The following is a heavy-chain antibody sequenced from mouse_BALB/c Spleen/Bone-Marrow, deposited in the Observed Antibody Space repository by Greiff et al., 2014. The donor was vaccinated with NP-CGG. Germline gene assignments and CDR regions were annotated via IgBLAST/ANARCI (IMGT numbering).Heavy chain of an antibody. Sequence: DVKLVESGGGLVQPGGSRKLSCAASGFTFSSFGMHWVRQAPEKGLEWVAYINGGSNTIYYADTVKGRFTNSRDNPKNTLFLQMTSLRSEDTAMYFCARGTTALRYFDVWGAGTTVTVSS. CDR2: INGGSNTI. J-gene: IGHJ1*01. D-gene: IGHD1-2*01. V-gene: IGHV5-17*02. CDR3: ARGTTALRYFDV. CDR1: GFTFSSFG.